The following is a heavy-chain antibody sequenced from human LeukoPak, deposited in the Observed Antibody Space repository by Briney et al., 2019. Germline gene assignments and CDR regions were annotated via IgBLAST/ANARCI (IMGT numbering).Heavy chain of an antibody. D-gene: IGHD2-15*01. Sequence: ASVKVSCKASGGTFSSYAISWVRQAPGQGLEWMGGIIPIFGTANYAQKFQGRVTITADDSQSTAHMELSSLRSEDTAVYYCATYCRGGSCYSHAAFDIWGQGTMVTVSS. CDR1: GGTFSSYA. CDR3: ATYCRGGSCYSHAAFDI. V-gene: IGHV1-69*13. J-gene: IGHJ3*02. CDR2: IIPIFGTA.